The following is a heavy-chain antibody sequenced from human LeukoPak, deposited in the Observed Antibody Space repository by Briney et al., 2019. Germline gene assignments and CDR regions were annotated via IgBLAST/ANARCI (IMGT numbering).Heavy chain of an antibody. D-gene: IGHD6-13*01. CDR1: GGSISSSSLY. CDR2: IHHSGST. V-gene: IGHV4-39*07. CDR3: ARENESSSWLSGYFDY. J-gene: IGHJ4*02. Sequence: TPSETLSLTCTVSGGSISSSSLYWGWIRQPPGKGLDWIGTIHHSGSTYYNPSLKSRVTMSVDMSTNQFSLKLTSVTAADSALYYCARENESSSWLSGYFDYWGQGTLVTVSS.